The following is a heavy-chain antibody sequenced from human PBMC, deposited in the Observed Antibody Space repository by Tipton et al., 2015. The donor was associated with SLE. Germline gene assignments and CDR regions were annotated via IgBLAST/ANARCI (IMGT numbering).Heavy chain of an antibody. V-gene: IGHV4-34*01. CDR1: GGSFSGY. Sequence: TLSLTCAGYGGSFSGYWSWIRQPPGKGLEWTGKINHSGSTIYNPSLKSRVTISVDTSKNQFSLKLTSVTAADTAMYYCARNVRGFDPWGQGTLVTVSS. D-gene: IGHD1-14*01. CDR2: INHSGST. CDR3: ARNVRGFDP. J-gene: IGHJ5*01.